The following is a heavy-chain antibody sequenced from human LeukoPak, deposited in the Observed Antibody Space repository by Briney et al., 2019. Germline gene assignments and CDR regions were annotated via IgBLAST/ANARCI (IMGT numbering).Heavy chain of an antibody. D-gene: IGHD6-13*01. CDR2: IYHSGST. J-gene: IGHJ1*01. CDR1: GGSISSGGYS. V-gene: IGHV4-30-2*01. Sequence: SETLSLTCAVSGGSISSGGYSWSWIRQPPGKGLEWIGYIYHSGSTYYNPSLKSRVTISVDRSKNQFSLKLSSVTAADTAVYYCARAAAGAEYFQHWGQGTLVTVSS. CDR3: ARAAAGAEYFQH.